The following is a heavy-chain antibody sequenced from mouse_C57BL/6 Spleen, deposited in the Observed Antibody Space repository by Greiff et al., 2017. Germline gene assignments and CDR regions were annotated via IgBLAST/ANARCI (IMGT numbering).Heavy chain of an antibody. Sequence: EVHLVESGGGLVKPGGSLKLSCAASGFTFSDYGMHWVRQAPEKGLEWVAYISSGSSTIYYADTVKGRFTLSRDNAKNTLFLQMTSLRSEATAIYYCARNYYGNYGFAYWGQGTLVTVSA. CDR1: GFTFSDYG. CDR2: ISSGSSTI. V-gene: IGHV5-17*01. CDR3: ARNYYGNYGFAY. J-gene: IGHJ3*01. D-gene: IGHD2-1*01.